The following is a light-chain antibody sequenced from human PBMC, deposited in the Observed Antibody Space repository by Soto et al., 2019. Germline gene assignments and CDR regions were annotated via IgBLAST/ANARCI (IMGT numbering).Light chain of an antibody. CDR1: ALPKQY. Sequence: SYELTQPPSVSVSPGQTARITCSGDALPKQYAYWYQQKPGQAPVLVIYKDSERPSGIPERFSGSSSGTTVTLTISGVQAEYEADYYCQAADSSGTYVFGTGTKLTVL. V-gene: IGLV3-25*03. CDR2: KDS. CDR3: QAADSSGTYV. J-gene: IGLJ1*01.